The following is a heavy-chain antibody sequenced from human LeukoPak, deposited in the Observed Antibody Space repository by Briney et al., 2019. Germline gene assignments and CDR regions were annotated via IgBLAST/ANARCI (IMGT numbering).Heavy chain of an antibody. D-gene: IGHD3-22*01. J-gene: IGHJ4*02. CDR3: ALTKVGYYYFY. Sequence: GGSLRLSCAASGFTFSSYAMSWVRQAPGKGLEWVSAISGSGGSTYYADSVKGRFTISRDNSKNTLYLQMNSLRAEDTAVYYCALTKVGYYYFYWGQGTLVTVSS. CDR1: GFTFSSYA. CDR2: ISGSGGST. V-gene: IGHV3-23*01.